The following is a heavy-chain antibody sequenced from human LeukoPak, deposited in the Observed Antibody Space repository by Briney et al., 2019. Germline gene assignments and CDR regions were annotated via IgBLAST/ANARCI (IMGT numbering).Heavy chain of an antibody. D-gene: IGHD3-22*01. Sequence: ASVKVSCKASGGTFSSYAISWVRQAPGQGLEWMGRIIPIFGTANYAQKFQGRVTITADESTSTAYMELSSLRSEDTAVYYCARIMYYYDSSGYHGEYYFDYWGQGTLVTVSS. J-gene: IGHJ4*02. CDR1: GGTFSSYA. CDR3: ARIMYYYDSSGYHGEYYFDY. V-gene: IGHV1-69*15. CDR2: IIPIFGTA.